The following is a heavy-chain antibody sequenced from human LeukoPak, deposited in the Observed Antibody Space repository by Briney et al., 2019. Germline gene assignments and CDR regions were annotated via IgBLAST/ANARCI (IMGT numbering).Heavy chain of an antibody. D-gene: IGHD3-10*01. J-gene: IGHJ4*02. V-gene: IGHV3-53*01. CDR3: GRDRGVTYFDY. CDR1: GFTVGRNY. CDR2: LYSGGST. Sequence: PGGSLRLSCAASGFTVGRNYMNWVRQAPGKGLEWGSDLYSGGSTYYAASVRGRFSISRDNSKNTVLLQMNSLRTEDTARYYCGRDRGVTYFDYWGQGILVTVSS.